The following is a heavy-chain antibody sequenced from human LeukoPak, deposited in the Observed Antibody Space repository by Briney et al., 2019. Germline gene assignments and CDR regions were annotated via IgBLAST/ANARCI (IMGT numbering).Heavy chain of an antibody. Sequence: GGSLRLSCAASGFTVSNNYMSWVRQPPGKGLEWVSVIYSGGRTYYADSVRGRYTISRDNSKNTLYLQMNSLRAEDTAVYYCAARIAMAGTIPFDYWGQGTLVTVSS. D-gene: IGHD6-19*01. CDR2: IYSGGRT. CDR1: GFTVSNNY. CDR3: AARIAMAGTIPFDY. J-gene: IGHJ4*02. V-gene: IGHV3-66*01.